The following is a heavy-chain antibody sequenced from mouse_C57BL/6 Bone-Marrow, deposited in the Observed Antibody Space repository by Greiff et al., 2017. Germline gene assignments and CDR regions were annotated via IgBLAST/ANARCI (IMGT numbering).Heavy chain of an antibody. CDR1: GYTFTSYW. J-gene: IGHJ1*03. V-gene: IGHV1-53*01. D-gene: IGHD1-1*01. CDR2: INPSNGGT. Sequence: QVQLQQPGTELVKPGASVKLSCKASGYTFTSYWMHWVKQRPGQGLEWIGNINPSNGGTNYNEKFKSKATLTVDKSSSTAYMQLSSLTSEDSAVYYCARETPGSSYWDFDVWGTGTTVTVSS. CDR3: ARETPGSSYWDFDV.